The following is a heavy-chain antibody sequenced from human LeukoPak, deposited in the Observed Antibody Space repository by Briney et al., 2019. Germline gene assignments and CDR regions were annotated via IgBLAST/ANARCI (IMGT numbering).Heavy chain of an antibody. CDR3: ARVHCSGRGCFQRYDGFHI. CDR2: ISSDSGYI. D-gene: IGHD2-15*01. Sequence: GGSLRLSCAASGFIFSDYSMNWVRQAPGKGLEWVSSISSDSGYIYYADSVRGRFTVSRDNAKSSLFLQMNSLRDDDTAVYYCARVHCSGRGCFQRYDGFHIWGQGTVVTVSS. V-gene: IGHV3-21*01. CDR1: GFIFSDYS. J-gene: IGHJ3*02.